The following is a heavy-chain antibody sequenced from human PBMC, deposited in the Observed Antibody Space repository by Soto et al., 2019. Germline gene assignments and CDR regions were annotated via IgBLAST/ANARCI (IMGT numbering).Heavy chain of an antibody. D-gene: IGHD2-2*01. J-gene: IGHJ5*02. CDR2: IYPGDSDP. Sequence: PGESLKISCKGSGYSFTSYWIGWVRQMPGKGLEWMGIIYPGDSDPRYSPSFQGQVTISADKSISTAYLQWSSLKASDTAMYYCARGLRECTSTSCYVQDWFDPWGQGTLVTVSS. V-gene: IGHV5-51*01. CDR3: ARGLRECTSTSCYVQDWFDP. CDR1: GYSFTSYW.